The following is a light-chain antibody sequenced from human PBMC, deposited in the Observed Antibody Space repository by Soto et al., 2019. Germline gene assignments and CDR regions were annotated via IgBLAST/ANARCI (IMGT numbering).Light chain of an antibody. V-gene: IGKV3-15*01. CDR2: GVS. CDR1: ESLSSF. Sequence: EIVLTQSPATLSVSPGERVTLSCRASESLSSFLAWYQHKPGQSPRLLIYGVSTRVAGVPSRFSGGGSATDFTLTISSLQSEDFAVYYCQSYNDWPFALGQGTKLEI. CDR3: QSYNDWPFA. J-gene: IGKJ2*01.